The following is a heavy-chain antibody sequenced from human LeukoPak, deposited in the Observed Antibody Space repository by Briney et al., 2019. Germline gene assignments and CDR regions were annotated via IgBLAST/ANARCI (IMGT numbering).Heavy chain of an antibody. J-gene: IGHJ4*02. V-gene: IGHV1-46*01. Sequence: GASVKVSCKASGYTFTNYYIHWVRQAPGQGLEWVGVINPSSGSTSYTQKFQGRVTMTRDMSTSTVYMELSSLRSEDTAVYYCARGRLIVGATCFDYWGQGTLVTVSS. CDR1: GYTFTNYY. CDR3: ARGRLIVGATCFDY. CDR2: INPSSGST. D-gene: IGHD1-26*01.